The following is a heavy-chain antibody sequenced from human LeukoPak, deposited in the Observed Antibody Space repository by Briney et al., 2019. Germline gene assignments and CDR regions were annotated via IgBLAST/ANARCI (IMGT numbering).Heavy chain of an antibody. D-gene: IGHD2-2*01. V-gene: IGHV1-69*13. CDR3: ARRGRIVVVPAAPQDYYYYMDV. J-gene: IGHJ6*03. CDR1: GGTFSSYA. Sequence: SVKVSCKASGGTFSSYAISCVRQAPGQGLEWMGGIIPIIGAANYAQKFQGRVTITADESTSTAYMELSSLRSEDTAVYYCARRGRIVVVPAAPQDYYYYMDVWGKGTTVTVSS. CDR2: IIPIIGAA.